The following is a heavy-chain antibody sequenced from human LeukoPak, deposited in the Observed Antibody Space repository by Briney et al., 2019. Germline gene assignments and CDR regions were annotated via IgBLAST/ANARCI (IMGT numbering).Heavy chain of an antibody. V-gene: IGHV4-34*01. Sequence: PGGSLRLSCAASGFTFSSYAMSWVRQAPGKGLEWIGEINHSGSTNYNPSLKSRVTISVDTSKNQFSLKLSSVTAADTAVYYCARGPSSIAARRFDYWGQGTLVTVSS. CDR3: ARGPSSIAARRFDY. CDR2: INHSGST. CDR1: GFTFSSYA. D-gene: IGHD6-6*01. J-gene: IGHJ4*02.